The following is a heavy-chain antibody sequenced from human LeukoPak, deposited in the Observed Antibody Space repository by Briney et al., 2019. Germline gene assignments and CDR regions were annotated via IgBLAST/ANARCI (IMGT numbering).Heavy chain of an antibody. Sequence: ASVKVSCKASGGTFSSYAFSWVRQAPGQGLEWMGRIIPILATEFYAQKVQDRLTITADPSTSTAYMELSSLRSDDTAVYYCARDRRAAGGFFSPECWGQGTQVTVSS. CDR3: ARDRRAAGGFFSPEC. J-gene: IGHJ4*02. CDR1: GGTFSSYA. CDR2: IIPILATE. V-gene: IGHV1-69*11. D-gene: IGHD6-13*01.